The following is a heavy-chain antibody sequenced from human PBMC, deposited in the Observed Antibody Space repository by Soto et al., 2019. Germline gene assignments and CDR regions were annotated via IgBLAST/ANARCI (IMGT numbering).Heavy chain of an antibody. CDR2: IWYDRVNK. CDR1: GFIFRNYG. D-gene: IGHD5-12*01. Sequence: QVKVVESGGGVVQPGRSRTLSCEASGFIFRNYGMHWVRQAQGKGLEWLVAIWYDRVNKHYADSVKGRFSTSRDNSKNSVYLQINSLRAEDTAVYYCARDQGEIVAAPIENNGLSNRLDSWGQGTLVTVSS. V-gene: IGHV3-33*01. CDR3: ARDQGEIVAAPIENNGLSNRLDS. J-gene: IGHJ5*01.